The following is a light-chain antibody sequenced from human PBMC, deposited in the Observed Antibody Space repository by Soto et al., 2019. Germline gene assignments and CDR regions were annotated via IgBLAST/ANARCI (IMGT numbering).Light chain of an antibody. V-gene: IGKV1-5*03. CDR2: KAS. CDR1: QSINDW. J-gene: IGKJ1*01. CDR3: QQYFGYPWT. Sequence: DIQMTQSPSTLSASVGDRVTITCRASQSINDWLAWYQQKPGKAPNLLIYKASSLQSGVPSRFSGRGSGTEFTLTISSLQPDYFATFYCQQYFGYPWTFGQGTKVEIK.